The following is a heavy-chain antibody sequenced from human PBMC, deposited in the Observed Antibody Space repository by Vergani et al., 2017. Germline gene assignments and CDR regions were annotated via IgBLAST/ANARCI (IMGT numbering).Heavy chain of an antibody. CDR3: ARDLRAYIAVAGTGDY. CDR1: GFTFSSYG. V-gene: IGHV3-30*02. D-gene: IGHD6-19*01. Sequence: QVQLVESGGGVVQPGGSLRLSCAASGFTFSSYGMHWVRQAPGKGLEWVAFIRYDGSNKYYADSVKGRFTISRDNSKNTLYLQMNSLRAEDTAVYYCARDLRAYIAVAGTGDYWGQGTLVTVSS. CDR2: IRYDGSNK. J-gene: IGHJ4*02.